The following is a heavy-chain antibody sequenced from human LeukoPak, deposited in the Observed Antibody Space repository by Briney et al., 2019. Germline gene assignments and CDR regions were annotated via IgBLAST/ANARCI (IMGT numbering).Heavy chain of an antibody. CDR2: IYYSGST. CDR1: GGSISSGDYY. J-gene: IGHJ4*02. Sequence: PSQTLSLTCTVSGGSISSGDYYWSWIRQPPGKGLEWIGYIYYSGSTYYNPSLKSRVTISVDASKNQFSLKLSSVTAADTAVYYCARDGPAGGYGIGYWGQGTLVTVSS. CDR3: ARDGPAGGYGIGY. D-gene: IGHD5-12*01. V-gene: IGHV4-30-4*01.